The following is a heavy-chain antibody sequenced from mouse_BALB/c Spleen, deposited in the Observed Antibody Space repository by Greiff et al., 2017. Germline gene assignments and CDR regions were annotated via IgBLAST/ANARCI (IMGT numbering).Heavy chain of an antibody. V-gene: IGHV2-5-1*01. J-gene: IGHJ4*01. CDR2: IWRGGST. D-gene: IGHD1-2*01. CDR3: ANLYYGYGYYAMDY. CDR1: GFSLTSYG. Sequence: VQLQQSGPSLVQPSQSLSITCTVSGFSLTSYGVHWVRQSPGKGLEWLGVIWRGGSTDYNAAFMSRLSITKDNSKSQVFFKMNSLQADDTAIYYCANLYYGYGYYAMDYWGQGTSVTVSS.